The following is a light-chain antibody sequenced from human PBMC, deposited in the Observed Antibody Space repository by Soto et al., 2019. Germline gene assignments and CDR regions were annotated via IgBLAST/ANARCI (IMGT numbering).Light chain of an antibody. CDR1: QSSSSS. CDR2: AAS. J-gene: IGKJ3*01. CDR3: RKYYNPPCT. V-gene: IGKV1-27*01. Sequence: DIPMTKSPSSLSASVGDRVTITCRASQSSSSSLAWYQHKPGKVPELLIYAASTLHSGVPSRFSGSGSGTDFTLTISSRQPEDVATYYCRKYYNPPCTFGHGTKVHCK.